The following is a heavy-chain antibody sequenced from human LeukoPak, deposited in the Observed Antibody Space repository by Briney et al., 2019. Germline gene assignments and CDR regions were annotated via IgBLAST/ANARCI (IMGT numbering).Heavy chain of an antibody. CDR2: INHSGST. Sequence: SETLSLTCAVYGGSFSGYYWSWIRQPPGKGLEWIGEINHSGSTNYNPSLKSRVTISVDTSKNQFSLKLGSVTAADTAVYYCARAGYCSGGSCYPGALFDYWGQGTLVTVSS. CDR1: GGSFSGYY. CDR3: ARAGYCSGGSCYPGALFDY. J-gene: IGHJ4*02. V-gene: IGHV4-34*01. D-gene: IGHD2-15*01.